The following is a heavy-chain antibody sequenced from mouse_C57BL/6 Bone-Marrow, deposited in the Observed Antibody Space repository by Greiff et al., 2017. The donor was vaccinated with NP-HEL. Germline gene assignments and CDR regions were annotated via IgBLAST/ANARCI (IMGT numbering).Heavy chain of an antibody. CDR1: GFSLTSYG. V-gene: IGHV2-4*01. J-gene: IGHJ4*01. Sequence: VQLQQSGPGLVQPSQSLSITCTVSGFSLTSYGVHWVRQPPGKGLEWLGVIWSGGSTDYNAAFISRLSISTDNSKSQVFFKMNSLQADDTAIYYCAKNPPIYYYGSSYVNYAMDYWGQGTSVTVSS. CDR3: AKNPPIYYYGSSYVNYAMDY. D-gene: IGHD1-1*01. CDR2: IWSGGST.